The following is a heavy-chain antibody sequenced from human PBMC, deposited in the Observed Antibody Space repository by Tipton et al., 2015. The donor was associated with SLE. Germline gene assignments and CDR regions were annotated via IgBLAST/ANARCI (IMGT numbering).Heavy chain of an antibody. V-gene: IGHV4-61*05. Sequence: TLSLTCSVSGYSIRSGYYWGWIRQPPGKGLEWIGYIYYSGSTNYNPSLKSRVTISVDTSKNQFSLKLSSVTAADTAVYYCVYGDWLGLDYWGQGTLVTVSS. CDR1: GYSIRSGYY. CDR3: VYGDWLGLDY. J-gene: IGHJ4*02. D-gene: IGHD4-17*01. CDR2: IYYSGST.